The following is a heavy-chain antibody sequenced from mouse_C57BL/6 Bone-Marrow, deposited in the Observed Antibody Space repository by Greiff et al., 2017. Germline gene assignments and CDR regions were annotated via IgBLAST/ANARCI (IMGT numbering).Heavy chain of an antibody. CDR3: ASIYDGYPAWFAY. CDR2: ISYDGSN. D-gene: IGHD2-3*01. CDR1: GYSITSGYY. V-gene: IGHV3-6*01. Sequence: EVQRVESGPGLVKPSQSLSLTCSVTGYSITSGYYWNWIRQFPGNKLEWMGYISYDGSNNYNPSLKNRISITRDTSKNQFFLKLNSVTTEDTATYYCASIYDGYPAWFAYWGQGTLVTVSA. J-gene: IGHJ3*01.